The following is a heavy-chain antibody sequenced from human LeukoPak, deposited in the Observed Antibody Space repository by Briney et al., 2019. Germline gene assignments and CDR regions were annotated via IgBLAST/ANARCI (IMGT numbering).Heavy chain of an antibody. D-gene: IGHD4-17*01. Sequence: GGSLRLSCAASGFPFSSYAMHWVRQAPGKGLEWVAVISYDGSNKYYADSVKGRFTISRDNSKNTLYLQMNSLRAEDTAVYYCARDRDYGDFSFDYWGQGTLVTVSS. CDR2: ISYDGSNK. CDR3: ARDRDYGDFSFDY. CDR1: GFPFSSYA. V-gene: IGHV3-30-3*01. J-gene: IGHJ4*02.